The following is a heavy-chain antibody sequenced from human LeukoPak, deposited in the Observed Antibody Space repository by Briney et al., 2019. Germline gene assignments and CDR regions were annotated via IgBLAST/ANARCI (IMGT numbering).Heavy chain of an antibody. CDR3: AKDMGNYDFWSGYSPFDY. Sequence: GGSLRLSCAASGFTFSSYAMSWVRQAPGKGLEWVSAISGSGGSTYYADSVKGRFTISRDNSKNTLYLQMNSLRAEDTAVYNCAKDMGNYDFWSGYSPFDYWGQGTLVTVSS. CDR2: ISGSGGST. CDR1: GFTFSSYA. J-gene: IGHJ4*02. V-gene: IGHV3-23*01. D-gene: IGHD3-3*01.